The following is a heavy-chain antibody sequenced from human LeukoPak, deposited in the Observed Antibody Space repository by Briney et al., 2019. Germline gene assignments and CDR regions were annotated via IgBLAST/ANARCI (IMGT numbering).Heavy chain of an antibody. D-gene: IGHD4-17*01. V-gene: IGHV3-21*01. CDR2: ISSSSSYI. CDR1: GFTFSSYS. CDR3: ARFKGGDYLDAFDI. J-gene: IGHJ3*02. Sequence: GGSLRLSCAASGFTFSSYSMNWVRQAPGKGLEWVSSISSSSSYIYYADSVKGRFTISRDNAKNSLYLQMNSLRAEDTAVYYCARFKGGDYLDAFDIWGQGTMVTVSS.